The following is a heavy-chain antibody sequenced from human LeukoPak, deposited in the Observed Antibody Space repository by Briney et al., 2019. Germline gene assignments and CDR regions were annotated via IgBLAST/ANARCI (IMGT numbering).Heavy chain of an antibody. D-gene: IGHD5-18*01. J-gene: IGHJ5*02. Sequence: SETLSLTCTVSGGSISSSSYYWGWIRQPPGKGLEWIGYIYYSGGTNYNPSLKSRVTISVDTSKNQFSLKLSSVTAADTAVYYCARDNGGYSYGFSSGTNWFDPWGQGTLVTVSS. V-gene: IGHV4-61*01. CDR1: GGSISSSSYY. CDR3: ARDNGGYSYGFSSGTNWFDP. CDR2: IYYSGGT.